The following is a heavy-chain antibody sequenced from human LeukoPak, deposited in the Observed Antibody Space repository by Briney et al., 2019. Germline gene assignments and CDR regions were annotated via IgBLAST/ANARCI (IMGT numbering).Heavy chain of an antibody. Sequence: PSETLSLTCTVSGGSISGYYWSWIRQPPGKGLEWIGYIYYSGSTNYNPSLKSRVTISVDTSKNQFSLKLSSVTAADTAVYYCARRIYGSPFDYWGQGTLVTVSS. D-gene: IGHD4-17*01. CDR1: GGSISGYY. CDR2: IYYSGST. J-gene: IGHJ4*02. CDR3: ARRIYGSPFDY. V-gene: IGHV4-59*08.